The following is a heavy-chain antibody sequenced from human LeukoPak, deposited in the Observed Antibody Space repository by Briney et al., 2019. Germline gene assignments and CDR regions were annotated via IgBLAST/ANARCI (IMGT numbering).Heavy chain of an antibody. Sequence: PGGSLRLPCTASGFTFANYAMSWVRQAPGKGLEWVGFIRSNTYGGTTHYAASVRGTFTISRDDSKSIAYLQMNSLKTEDTAVYYCTRVRVYSSGWYFDYWGQGTLVTVSS. J-gene: IGHJ4*02. D-gene: IGHD6-19*01. CDR2: IRSNTYGGTT. V-gene: IGHV3-49*04. CDR3: TRVRVYSSGWYFDY. CDR1: GFTFANYA.